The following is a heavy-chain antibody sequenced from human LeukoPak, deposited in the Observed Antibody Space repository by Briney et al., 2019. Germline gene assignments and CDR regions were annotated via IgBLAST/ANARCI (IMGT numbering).Heavy chain of an antibody. CDR1: GDIVSINSAA. D-gene: IGHD4-11*01. CDR2: TYYRSKLIS. V-gene: IGHV6-1*01. Sequence: SQTLSLTCALSGDIVSINSAAWNWVRQSPSRGLEWLGRTYYRSKLISDYALSVKSRITINADTSKNQFSLQLNSVTPEDTAVYYCARKGTVTTPFDYWGQGILVTVSS. CDR3: ARKGTVTTPFDY. J-gene: IGHJ4*02.